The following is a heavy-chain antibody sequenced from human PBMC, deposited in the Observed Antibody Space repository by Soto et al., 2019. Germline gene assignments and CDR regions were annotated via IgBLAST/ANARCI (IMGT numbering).Heavy chain of an antibody. CDR1: GFTFNNAW. Sequence: EVQLVESGGGLVKPGVSLRLSCAASGFTFNNAWMNWDRQAPGKGQEWVGRIKSKTDGGTADYAAPMKGIFTISRDDSRSTLSLQMNSLKAEHTSVYYGSPGGVTAAAKAYYYYAMDVWGQGTTVTVSS. D-gene: IGHD2-2*01. J-gene: IGHJ6*02. CDR2: IKSKTDGGTA. V-gene: IGHV3-15*07. CDR3: SPGGVTAAAKAYYYYAMDV.